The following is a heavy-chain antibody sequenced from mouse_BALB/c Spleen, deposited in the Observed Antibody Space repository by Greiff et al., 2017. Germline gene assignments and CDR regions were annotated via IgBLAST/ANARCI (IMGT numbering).Heavy chain of an antibody. CDR2: ISYSGST. J-gene: IGHJ4*01. Sequence: VQLQESGPGLVKPSQSLSLTCTVTGYSITSDYAWNWIRQFPGNKLEWMGYISYSGSTSYNPSLKSRISITRDTSKNQFFLQLNSVTTEDTATYYCARSWVRDAMDYWGQGTSVTVSS. D-gene: IGHD2-14*01. CDR3: ARSWVRDAMDY. V-gene: IGHV3-2*02. CDR1: GYSITSDYA.